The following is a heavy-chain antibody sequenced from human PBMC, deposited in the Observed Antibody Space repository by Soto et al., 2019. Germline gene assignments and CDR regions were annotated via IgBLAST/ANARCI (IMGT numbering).Heavy chain of an antibody. V-gene: IGHV4-31*03. CDR3: AKLSCTSSTCYFPGWFDP. CDR2: VYYSGSS. J-gene: IGHJ5*02. Sequence: SETLSLTCTVSGDSISGGASFWSWIRQPPGKGLEWIANVYYSGSSSYNPSLKSRLTISVDTTKNQFSLQLKSMTAADTAVYYCAKLSCTSSTCYFPGWFDPWGQGTLVTVSS. CDR1: GDSISGGASF. D-gene: IGHD2-2*01.